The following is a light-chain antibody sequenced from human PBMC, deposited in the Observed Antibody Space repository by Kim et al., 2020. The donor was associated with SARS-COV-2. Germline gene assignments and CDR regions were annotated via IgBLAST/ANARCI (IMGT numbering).Light chain of an antibody. J-gene: IGKJ2*01. CDR2: AAF. CDR1: ESIGTS. CDR3: QESEHTPYT. V-gene: IGKV1-39*01. Sequence: DIQMTQSPSSLSASVGDRVTITCRASESIGTSLSWYQQKPGKAPKLLIYAAFSLQSGVPSRFSGSGSGTDFALTISSLQPEDFATYFCQESEHTPYTFGQGTKLEIK.